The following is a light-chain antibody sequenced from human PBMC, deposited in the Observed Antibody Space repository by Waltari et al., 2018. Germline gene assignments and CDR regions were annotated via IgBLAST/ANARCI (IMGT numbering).Light chain of an antibody. V-gene: IGKV3-20*01. CDR2: GSS. CDR1: ESVKGNY. Sequence: EIVLTQSPGTLSLSPGERATLSCRASESVKGNYLVWSQQKPGQAPRVLSYGSSNRATGIPDRFSGSGSGRDFTLTISRLEPEDFAMYYCQHYDGSPYTFGPGTKLEIK. J-gene: IGKJ3*01. CDR3: QHYDGSPYT.